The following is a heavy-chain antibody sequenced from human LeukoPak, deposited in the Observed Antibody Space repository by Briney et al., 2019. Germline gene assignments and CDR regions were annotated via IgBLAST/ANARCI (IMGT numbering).Heavy chain of an antibody. V-gene: IGHV1-2*02. J-gene: IGHJ4*02. Sequence: ASVTVSCKASGYTFTGYYLHWVRQAPGQGLEWMGWIYPKTGGTSYAQKFQGRVTMTRDTSVSTAYMELIGLRSDDTAVFYCARDHSYSYDYWGQGTLVTVSS. CDR2: IYPKTGGT. D-gene: IGHD5-18*01. CDR3: ARDHSYSYDY. CDR1: GYTFTGYY.